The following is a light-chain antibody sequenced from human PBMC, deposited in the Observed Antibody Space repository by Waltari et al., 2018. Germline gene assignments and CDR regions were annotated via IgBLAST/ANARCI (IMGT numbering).Light chain of an antibody. CDR3: YSFSTNDVWV. CDR1: GSDIGTYNY. Sequence: QSVLTQPASVSGSPGQSITISCAGTGSDIGTYNYVSWHQQHPGKAPKPSIYDFSNRPSGVCSRFSGPKSCNTASLTISGLQAEDGAYYYCYSFSTNDVWVFGGGTK. V-gene: IGLV2-14*03. J-gene: IGLJ2*01. CDR2: DFS.